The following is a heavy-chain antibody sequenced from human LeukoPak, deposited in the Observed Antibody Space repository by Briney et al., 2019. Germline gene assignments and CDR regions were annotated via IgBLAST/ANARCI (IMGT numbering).Heavy chain of an antibody. J-gene: IGHJ4*02. CDR1: RFTSDDFG. CDR2: ISADGTST. Sequence: PGGSLRLSCATSRFTSDDFGIHWVRQAPGKGLEWVCFISADGTSTFYADSVRGRFTISRDSSKNSLYLQMNSLRTEDTAFYYCAKETDNWGQGTLVTVSS. V-gene: IGHV3-43*02. CDR3: AKETDN.